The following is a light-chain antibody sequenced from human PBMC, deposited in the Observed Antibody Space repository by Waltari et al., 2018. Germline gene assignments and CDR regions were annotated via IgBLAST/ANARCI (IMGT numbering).Light chain of an antibody. J-gene: IGKJ1*01. Sequence: EIVLTQSPGTLSLSPGERATLSCRASQSVYNNYLAWYQQKPGQAPGLLIYGASVRDTGIPDRFSGSGSRTDFTLTISRLEAEDFAVYYCQQYATTPWTFGQGTKVDIK. CDR2: GAS. V-gene: IGKV3-20*01. CDR3: QQYATTPWT. CDR1: QSVYNNY.